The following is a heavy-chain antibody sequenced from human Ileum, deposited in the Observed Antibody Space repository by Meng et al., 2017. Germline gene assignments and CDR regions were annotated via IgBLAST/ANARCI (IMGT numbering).Heavy chain of an antibody. CDR2: SHKTGGS. V-gene: IGHV4-59*03. D-gene: IGHD3-10*01. Sequence: QVRLQESGPGLVKPSETPSLTCSVSGGSITNYYLIWIRQSPGKGLEWLGNSHKTGGSNDNPSLSSRLTIWMDTSNNQFSLELTSLTAADTALYYCAIGWGWTADHWGQGILVTVSS. CDR3: AIGWGWTADH. CDR1: GGSITNYY. J-gene: IGHJ5*02.